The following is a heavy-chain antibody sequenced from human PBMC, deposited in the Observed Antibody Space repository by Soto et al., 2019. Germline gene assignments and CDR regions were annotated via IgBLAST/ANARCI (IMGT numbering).Heavy chain of an antibody. CDR1: GGSFSSSA. CDR3: ATSVGAIGYRFFNMDV. J-gene: IGHJ6*02. D-gene: IGHD5-12*01. CDR2: IIPMYGTT. V-gene: IGHV1-69*13. Sequence: SVKVSCKSSGGSFSSSAITWVRQAPGQGLEWMGRIIPMYGTTFYAQTFQGRVTITADESTSTVYMHLSSLKSEDTASYFCATSVGAIGYRFFNMDVWGQGTTVTVSS.